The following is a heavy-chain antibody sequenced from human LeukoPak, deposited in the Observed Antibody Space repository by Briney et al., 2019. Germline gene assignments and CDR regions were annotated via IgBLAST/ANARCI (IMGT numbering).Heavy chain of an antibody. J-gene: IGHJ4*02. D-gene: IGHD3-22*01. Sequence: GGSLRLSCAASGFTFSSYSMNWVRQAPGKGLEWVSYISSSSSTIYYADSVKGRFTISRDNAKNSLYLQMNSLRAEDTAVYYCARGGGGYIYWGQGTLVTVSS. V-gene: IGHV3-48*04. CDR1: GFTFSSYS. CDR3: ARGGGGYIY. CDR2: ISSSSSTI.